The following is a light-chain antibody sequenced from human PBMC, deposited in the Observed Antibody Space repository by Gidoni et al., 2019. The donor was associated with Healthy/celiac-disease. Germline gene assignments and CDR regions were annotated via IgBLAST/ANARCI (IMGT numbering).Light chain of an antibody. CDR3: QQRSNWPPFT. J-gene: IGKJ3*01. Sequence: EIVLTQSPATLSLSPGERATLSCRASQSVRSYLAWYQQKPGRAPRLLIYDASNRATGIPARFSGSGSGTDFTLTISSLETEDFAVYYCQQRSNWPPFTFGPGTKVDIK. V-gene: IGKV3-11*01. CDR2: DAS. CDR1: QSVRSY.